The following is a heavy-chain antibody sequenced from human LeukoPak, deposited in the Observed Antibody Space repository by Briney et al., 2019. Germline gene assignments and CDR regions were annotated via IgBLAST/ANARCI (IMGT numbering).Heavy chain of an antibody. CDR2: MNPNSGST. CDR3: ARGRSTGYPYYFEY. J-gene: IGHJ4*02. D-gene: IGHD5-12*01. CDR1: GYTFTSYD. Sequence: ASVKVSCRASGYTFTSYDINWVRQATGQGLEWMGCMNPNSGSTGYAQKFQGRVTITRNTSISTAYMELSGLRSEDTAVYYCARGRSTGYPYYFEYWGQGTLVTVSS. V-gene: IGHV1-8*03.